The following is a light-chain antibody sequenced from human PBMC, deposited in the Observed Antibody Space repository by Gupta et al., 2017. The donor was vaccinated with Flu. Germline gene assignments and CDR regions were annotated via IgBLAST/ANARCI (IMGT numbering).Light chain of an antibody. CDR3: QQRSNWPPLT. CDR2: DAS. J-gene: IGKJ4*01. CDR1: QSVSSS. Sequence: EIVLTQSPATLSLSPGERATLSCRASQSVSSSLAWYQQKPGQAPRLLIYDASNRATGIPARFSGSGFGTDFTLTISSLEPEDFAVYYCQQRSNWPPLTFGGGTKVESK. V-gene: IGKV3-11*01.